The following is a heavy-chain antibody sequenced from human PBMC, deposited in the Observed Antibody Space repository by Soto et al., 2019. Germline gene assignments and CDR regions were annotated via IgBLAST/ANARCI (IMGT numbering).Heavy chain of an antibody. D-gene: IGHD3-22*01. J-gene: IGHJ4*02. CDR3: ARHTSRSGSYPIDY. V-gene: IGHV5-10-1*01. CDR1: GYIFTNYC. CDR2: MDPKDSYT. Sequence: LGESLKISCKGSGYIFTNYCITWVRQMPGKGLEWMGTMDPKDSYTNYSPSFQGHVTISPDKSINTAYLQWSSLKASDTAIYYCARHTSRSGSYPIDYWGQGTLVTVSS.